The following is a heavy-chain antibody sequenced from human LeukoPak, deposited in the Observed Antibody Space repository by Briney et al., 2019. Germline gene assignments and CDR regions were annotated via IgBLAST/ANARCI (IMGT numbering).Heavy chain of an antibody. Sequence: PSETLSLTCTVSGGSLSSTSYYWGWIRQPPGKGLEWIGSTYYSGSTDYNPSLKSRVTISVDTSKNQFSLKLSSVTAADTAVHYCARVVRRDGSCSVNWFDPWGQGTLVTVSS. CDR1: GGSLSSTSYY. V-gene: IGHV4-39*07. D-gene: IGHD3-10*01. CDR3: ARVVRRDGSCSVNWFDP. J-gene: IGHJ5*02. CDR2: TYYSGST.